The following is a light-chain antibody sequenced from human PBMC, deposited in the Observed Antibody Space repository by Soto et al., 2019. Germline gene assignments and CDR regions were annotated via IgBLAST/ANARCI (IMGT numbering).Light chain of an antibody. Sequence: DIQMTQSPSTLSASVGDRVTITCRASQSISSYLNWYQQKPGKAPKLLIYAASSLQSGVPSRFSGSGSGTDFTLTISSLQPEDFATYYCQQSYSTLWTFSQGTKVDIK. CDR1: QSISSY. CDR2: AAS. V-gene: IGKV1-39*01. CDR3: QQSYSTLWT. J-gene: IGKJ1*01.